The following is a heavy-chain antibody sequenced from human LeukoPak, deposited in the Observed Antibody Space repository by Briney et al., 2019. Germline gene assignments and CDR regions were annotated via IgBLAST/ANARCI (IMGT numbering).Heavy chain of an antibody. CDR2: IYYSGST. D-gene: IGHD3-9*01. CDR1: GGSISSYY. CDR3: ARGSLRYFGWYYFDY. J-gene: IGHJ4*02. V-gene: IGHV4-59*01. Sequence: SETLSLTCTVSGGSISSYYWSWTRQPPGKGLEWIGYIYYSGSTNYNPSLKSRVTISVDTSKNQFSLKLSSVTAADTAVYYCARGSLRYFGWYYFDYWGQGTLVTVSS.